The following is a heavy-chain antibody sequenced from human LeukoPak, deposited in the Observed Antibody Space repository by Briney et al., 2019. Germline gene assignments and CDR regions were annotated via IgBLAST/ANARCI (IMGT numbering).Heavy chain of an antibody. V-gene: IGHV4-34*01. CDR1: GGSFSGYY. CDR3: ATLGEYYDSSGYYYN. D-gene: IGHD3-22*01. Sequence: SETLSLTCAVYGGSFSGYYWSWIRQPPGKGLEWIGYIYYSGSTYYNPSLKSRVTISVDSSKNQFSLKLTSVTAADTAVYYCATLGEYYDSSGYYYNWGQGTLVTVSS. CDR2: IYYSGST. J-gene: IGHJ4*02.